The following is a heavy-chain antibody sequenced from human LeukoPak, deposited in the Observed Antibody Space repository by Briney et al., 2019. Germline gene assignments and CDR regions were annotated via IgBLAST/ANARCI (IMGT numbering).Heavy chain of an antibody. D-gene: IGHD2-15*01. CDR2: IIPIFGTA. CDR3: ARDPRGYCSGGSCYTDYYYYYYMDV. V-gene: IGHV1-69*13. Sequence: SVKVSCKASGGTFSSYAISWVRQAPGQGLEWMGGIIPIFGTANYAQKFQGRVTITADESTSTAYMELSSLRSEDTAVYYCARDPRGYCSGGSCYTDYYYYYYMDVWGKGTTVTVSS. J-gene: IGHJ6*03. CDR1: GGTFSSYA.